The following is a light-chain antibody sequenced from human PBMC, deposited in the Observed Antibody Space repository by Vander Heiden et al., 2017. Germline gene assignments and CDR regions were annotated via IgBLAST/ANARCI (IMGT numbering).Light chain of an antibody. Sequence: DVVLTQSPLSLPVTLGQPASISCTSSHSLVHSSGNTYLFWFQQRPGQSPRRLIFNVSNRDSGVPDRFGGSGSGTEFTLKISRVDAEDVAIYYCMQATQWPQTFGQGTRLDIK. CDR2: NVS. J-gene: IGKJ5*01. CDR3: MQATQWPQT. CDR1: HSLVHSSGNTY. V-gene: IGKV2-30*02.